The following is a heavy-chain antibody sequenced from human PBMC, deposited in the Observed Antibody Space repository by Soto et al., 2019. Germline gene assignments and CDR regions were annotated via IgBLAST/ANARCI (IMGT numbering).Heavy chain of an antibody. Sequence: PGGSLRLSCAASGFTVSTKYMSWVRQAPGKGLEWVSVIYSGGSTFYADSVRGRFTISRDNSKNTLYLQMNSLRAEDTAVYYCAKTLAVAGPNWFDPWGQGALVTVSS. CDR1: GFTVSTKY. V-gene: IGHV3-66*01. D-gene: IGHD6-19*01. CDR2: IYSGGST. CDR3: AKTLAVAGPNWFDP. J-gene: IGHJ5*02.